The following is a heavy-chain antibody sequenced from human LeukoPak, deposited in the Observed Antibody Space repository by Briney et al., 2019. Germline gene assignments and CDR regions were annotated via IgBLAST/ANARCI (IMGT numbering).Heavy chain of an antibody. Sequence: GASVKVSCKASGYTFTSYYMHWVRRAPGQGLEWMGIINPSGGSTSYAQKFQGRVTMTRDTSTSTVYMELSSPRSEDTAVYYCARGSAGTSDYYYYGMDVWGQGTTVTVSS. V-gene: IGHV1-46*01. CDR3: ARGSAGTSDYYYYGMDV. CDR1: GYTFTSYY. D-gene: IGHD6-13*01. CDR2: INPSGGST. J-gene: IGHJ6*02.